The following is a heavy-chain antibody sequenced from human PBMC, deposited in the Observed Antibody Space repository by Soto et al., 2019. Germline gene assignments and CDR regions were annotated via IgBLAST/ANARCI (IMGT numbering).Heavy chain of an antibody. D-gene: IGHD3-22*01. V-gene: IGHV1-69*12. Sequence: QVQLVQSGAEVKKPGSSVKVSCKASGGTFSNYAFSWVRQAPGQGLEWMGGIIPIVGTANYAQKFQGRVTITADESTSTAYMELSSLRSEDTAVYYCARDRRPGYYDSSGYSSDHWGQGTLVTVSS. CDR3: ARDRRPGYYDSSGYSSDH. CDR2: IIPIVGTA. CDR1: GGTFSNYA. J-gene: IGHJ4*02.